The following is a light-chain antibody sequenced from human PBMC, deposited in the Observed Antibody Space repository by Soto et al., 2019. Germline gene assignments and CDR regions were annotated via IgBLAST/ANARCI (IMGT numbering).Light chain of an antibody. CDR2: AAS. J-gene: IGKJ1*01. V-gene: IGKV1-6*01. Sequence: AIQMTQSPASLSASVGDRVTITCRASQDIRKDLGWYQQKPGKTPKLLIFAASSLQSGVPSRFSGSGSGTDFTLTISSLQPEAFATYYCLQDFNYAWTFGPSTQVEIE. CDR1: QDIRKD. CDR3: LQDFNYAWT.